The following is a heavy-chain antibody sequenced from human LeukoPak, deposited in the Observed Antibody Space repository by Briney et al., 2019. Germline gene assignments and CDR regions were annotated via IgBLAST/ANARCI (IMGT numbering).Heavy chain of an antibody. Sequence: PSETLSLTCTVSGGSISCYYWSWIRQPAGKGLEWIGRIYTSGSTNYNPSLKSRVTMSVDTSKNQVSLKLSSVTAADTAVYYCAGGVVSGYYPHYYYYMDVWGKGTTVTVSS. CDR1: GGSISCYY. D-gene: IGHD3-22*01. CDR3: AGGVVSGYYPHYYYYMDV. V-gene: IGHV4-4*07. CDR2: IYTSGST. J-gene: IGHJ6*03.